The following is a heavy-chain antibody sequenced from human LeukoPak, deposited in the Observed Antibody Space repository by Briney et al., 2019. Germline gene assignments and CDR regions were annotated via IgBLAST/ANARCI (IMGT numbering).Heavy chain of an antibody. V-gene: IGHV3-30-3*01. CDR3: ARGGGQSKYRNSHYFDY. Sequence: GRSLRLSCAVSGFTFSSYAMHWVRQAPGKGLEWVAVISYDGSNKYYADSVKGRFTISRDNSKNTLYLQMNSLRAEDTAVYYCARGGGQSKYRNSHYFDYWGQGNLVTVSS. CDR2: ISYDGSNK. CDR1: GFTFSSYA. D-gene: IGHD2/OR15-2a*01. J-gene: IGHJ4*02.